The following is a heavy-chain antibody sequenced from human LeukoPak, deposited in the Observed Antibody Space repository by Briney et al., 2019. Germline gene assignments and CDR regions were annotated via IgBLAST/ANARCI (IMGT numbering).Heavy chain of an antibody. CDR2: IYSDDNT. CDR1: GFTVSSNY. V-gene: IGHV3-53*01. Sequence: PGGSLRLSCAASGFTVSSNYMSWVRQAPGKGLEWVSVIYSDDNTYYADSVKGRFTISRDNSKNTLYLQMNSLRAEDTAVYYCAKLPGRAADYWGQGTLVTVSS. CDR3: AKLPGRAADY. J-gene: IGHJ4*02.